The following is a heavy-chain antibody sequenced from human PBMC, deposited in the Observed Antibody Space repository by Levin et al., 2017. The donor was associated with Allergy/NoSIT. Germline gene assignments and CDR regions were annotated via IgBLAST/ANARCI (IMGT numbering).Heavy chain of an antibody. CDR3: ARDHYDFWSGYYRGRPDWYFDL. CDR2: IYYSGST. Sequence: ASETLSLTCTVSGGSVSSGSYYWSWIRQPPGKGLEWIGYIYYSGSTNYNPSLKSRVTISVDMSKNQFSLKLSSVTAADTAVYYCARDHYDFWSGYYRGRPDWYFDLWGRGTLVTVSS. V-gene: IGHV4-61*01. CDR1: GGSVSSGSYY. D-gene: IGHD3-3*01. J-gene: IGHJ2*01.